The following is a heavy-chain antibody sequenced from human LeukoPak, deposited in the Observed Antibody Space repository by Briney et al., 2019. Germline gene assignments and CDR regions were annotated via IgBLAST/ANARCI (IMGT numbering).Heavy chain of an antibody. V-gene: IGHV1-18*01. J-gene: IGHJ4*02. CDR2: ISAYSGNT. CDR1: GYTFSSYG. D-gene: IGHD6-13*01. CDR3: ARDPEAAAVDLDY. Sequence: ASVKVSCKAFGYTFSSYGISWVRQAPGQGLEWMGWISAYSGNTNYAQKLQGRVTMTADTSTNTAYMELRSLRSDDTAVYYCARDPEAAAVDLDYWGQGTLVTVSS.